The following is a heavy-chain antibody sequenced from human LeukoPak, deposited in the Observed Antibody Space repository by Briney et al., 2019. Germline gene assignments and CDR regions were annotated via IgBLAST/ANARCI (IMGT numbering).Heavy chain of an antibody. D-gene: IGHD1-1*01. CDR3: ARGLRTAAFDY. Sequence: PSETLSLTCAVYGGSFSGYYWSWIRQPPGKGLEWTGEINHSGSTNYNPSLKSRVTISVDTSKNQFSLKLSSVTAADTAVYYCARGLRTAAFDYWGQGTLVTVSS. J-gene: IGHJ4*02. CDR1: GGSFSGYY. V-gene: IGHV4-34*01. CDR2: INHSGST.